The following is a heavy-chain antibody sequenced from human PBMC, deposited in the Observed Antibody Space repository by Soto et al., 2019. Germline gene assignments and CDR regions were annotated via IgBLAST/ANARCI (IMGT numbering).Heavy chain of an antibody. CDR2: ISAYNGNT. CDR1: GYTFTSYG. J-gene: IGHJ5*02. Sequence: QVQLVQSGAEVKKPGASVKVSCKASGYTFTSYGISWVRQAPGQGLEWMGWISAYNGNTNYAQKLQGRVTMTTHTSTITAYMALRILRSDDTAVYYCARASGSSYWFDPWGQGTLVTVSS. CDR3: ARASGSSYWFDP. D-gene: IGHD1-26*01. V-gene: IGHV1-18*01.